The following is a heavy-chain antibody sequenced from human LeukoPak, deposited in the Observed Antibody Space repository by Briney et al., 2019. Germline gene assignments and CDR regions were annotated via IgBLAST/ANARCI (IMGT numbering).Heavy chain of an antibody. CDR2: TYSGGST. J-gene: IGHJ4*02. D-gene: IGHD1-1*01. CDR1: GFTVSSNY. V-gene: IGHV3-53*01. Sequence: GGSLRLSCAASGFTVSSNYMSWVRQAPGKGLEWVSHTYSGGSTSYADSVKGRFTFSRDNSKNTLYLQMNSLRAEDTAVYYCARDRVNWNDVGGLFDYWGQGALVTVSS. CDR3: ARDRVNWNDVGGLFDY.